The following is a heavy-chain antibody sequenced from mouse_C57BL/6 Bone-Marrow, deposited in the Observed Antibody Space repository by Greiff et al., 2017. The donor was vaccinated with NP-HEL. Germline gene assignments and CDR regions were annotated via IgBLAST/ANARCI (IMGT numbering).Heavy chain of an antibody. CDR1: GFPITSGYY. D-gene: IGHD3-2*02. J-gene: IGHJ2*01. CDR2: ITHSGET. CDR3: AGDSSGYGDFDY. Sequence: VKLQESGPGLVKPSQSLFLTCSITGFPITSGYYWIWIRQSPGKPLEWMGYITHSGETFYNPSLQSPISITRETSKNQFFLQLNSVTTEDTAMYYCAGDSSGYGDFDYWGQGTTITVSS. V-gene: IGHV12-3*01.